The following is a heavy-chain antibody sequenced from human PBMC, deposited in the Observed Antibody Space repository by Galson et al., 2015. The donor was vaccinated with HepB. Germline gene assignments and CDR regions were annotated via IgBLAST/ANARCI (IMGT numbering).Heavy chain of an antibody. CDR3: AKDIKWELLYYFDY. CDR1: GFTFDDYA. Sequence: SLRLSCAASGFTFDDYAMHWVRQAPGKGLEWVSGISWNSGSIGYADSAKGRFTISRDNAKNSLYLQMNSLRAEDTALYYCAKDIKWELLYYFDYWGQGTLVTVSS. V-gene: IGHV3-9*01. CDR2: ISWNSGSI. J-gene: IGHJ4*02. D-gene: IGHD1-26*01.